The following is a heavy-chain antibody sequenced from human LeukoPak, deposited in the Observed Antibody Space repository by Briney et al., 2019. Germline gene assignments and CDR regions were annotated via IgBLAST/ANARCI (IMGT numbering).Heavy chain of an antibody. V-gene: IGHV3-21*01. CDR1: GFTFSSYS. CDR2: ISSSSSYI. Sequence: GGSLRLSCAASGFTFSSYSMNWVRQAPGKGLEWVSSISSSSSYIYYPDSVKGRFTISRDNSKNTLYLQMNTLRPDDTAVYYCVFAVSASGIWFDPWGQGTLVTVSS. D-gene: IGHD3-10*02. J-gene: IGHJ5*02. CDR3: VFAVSASGIWFDP.